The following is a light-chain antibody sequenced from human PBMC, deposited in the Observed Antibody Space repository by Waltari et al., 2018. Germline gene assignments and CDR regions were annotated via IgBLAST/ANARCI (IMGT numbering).Light chain of an antibody. CDR1: SSDVGGYNY. V-gene: IGLV2-14*03. CDR3: SSYISSSTLEL. J-gene: IGLJ2*01. CDR2: DVS. Sequence: QSALTQPASVSGSPGQSITISCTGTSSDVGGYNYVSWNQQHPGKAPKLIIYDVSNRPSGVSNRFSGSKSGNTASLTISGLQAEDEADYYCSSYISSSTLELFGGGTSLTVL.